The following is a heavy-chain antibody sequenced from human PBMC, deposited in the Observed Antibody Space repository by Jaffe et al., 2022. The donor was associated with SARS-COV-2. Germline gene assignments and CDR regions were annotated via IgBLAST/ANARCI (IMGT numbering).Heavy chain of an antibody. V-gene: IGHV4-34*01. Sequence: QVQLQQWGAGLLKPSETLSLTCAVYGGSFSGYYWSWIRQPPGKGLEWIGEINHSGSTNYNPSLKSRVTISVDTSKNQFSLKLSSVTAADTAVYYCARVTAANDHDAFDIWGQGTMVTVSS. J-gene: IGHJ3*02. D-gene: IGHD6-13*01. CDR1: GGSFSGYY. CDR3: ARVTAANDHDAFDI. CDR2: INHSGST.